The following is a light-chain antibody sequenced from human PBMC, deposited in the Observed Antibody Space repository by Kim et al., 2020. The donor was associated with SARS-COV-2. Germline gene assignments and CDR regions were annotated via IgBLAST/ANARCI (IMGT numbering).Light chain of an antibody. Sequence: SYELTQPPSVSVSTGKTARITCSGDALPKQYAYWYQQKPGQAPVLVIYKDSERPSGIPERFSGSSSGTTVTLTISGVQAEGEADYYCQSADSSGTWVFGGGTQLTVL. CDR3: QSADSSGTWV. J-gene: IGLJ3*02. CDR2: KDS. V-gene: IGLV3-25*03. CDR1: ALPKQY.